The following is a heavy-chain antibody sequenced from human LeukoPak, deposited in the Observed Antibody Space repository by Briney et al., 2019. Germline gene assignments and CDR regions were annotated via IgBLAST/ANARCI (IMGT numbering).Heavy chain of an antibody. D-gene: IGHD3-10*01. CDR2: TYTSGST. CDR3: ARVSLVRGAPDYYFDY. V-gene: IGHV4-4*07. Sequence: SETLSLTCTVSGDSISNYYWSWIRQPAGKGLEWIGRTYTSGSTNYNPSLKSRVTMSVDTSKNQFSLELGSVTAADTAVYYCARVSLVRGAPDYYFDYWGQGTLVTVSS. J-gene: IGHJ4*02. CDR1: GDSISNYY.